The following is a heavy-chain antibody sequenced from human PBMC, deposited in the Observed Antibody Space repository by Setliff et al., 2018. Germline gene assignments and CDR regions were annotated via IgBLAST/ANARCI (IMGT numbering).Heavy chain of an antibody. D-gene: IGHD3-3*01. Sequence: ASVKVSCKASGYTFTSYGISWVRRAPGQGLEWMGWISAYNGNTNYAQKLQGRATMTTDTSTSTAYMELRSLRSDDTAVYYCARDQNVQFLEWYNYYYYYYMDVWGKGTTVTVSS. CDR1: GYTFTSYG. V-gene: IGHV1-18*01. CDR2: ISAYNGNT. J-gene: IGHJ6*03. CDR3: ARDQNVQFLEWYNYYYYYYMDV.